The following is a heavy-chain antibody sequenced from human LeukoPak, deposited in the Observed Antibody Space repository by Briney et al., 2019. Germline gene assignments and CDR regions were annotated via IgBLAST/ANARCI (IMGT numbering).Heavy chain of an antibody. Sequence: TGGSLRLSCAASGFTFSSHAMAWARQAPGKGLEWVSAIGGRGGSTYYADSVKGRFTISRDNSKNTVYLQMNSLRAEDTAVYYCARDPGVVAFHYFDFWGQGTLVTVSS. J-gene: IGHJ4*02. D-gene: IGHD3-3*01. CDR1: GFTFSSHA. CDR3: ARDPGVVAFHYFDF. CDR2: IGGRGGST. V-gene: IGHV3-23*01.